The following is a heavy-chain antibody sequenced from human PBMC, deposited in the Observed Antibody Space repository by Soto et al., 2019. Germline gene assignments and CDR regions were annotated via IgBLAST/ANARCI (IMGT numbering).Heavy chain of an antibody. Sequence: GGSLRLSCAASGFTFTNYWMSWVRQAPGKGLEWVANIKPDGSEKFYVDSLKGRFTMSRDNAKNSLYLQMNGLRADDTAVYYCARGDYYDTSGPFSDAFAICGQGTMVTVSS. CDR2: IKPDGSEK. J-gene: IGHJ3*02. CDR3: ARGDYYDTSGPFSDAFAI. CDR1: GFTFTNYW. V-gene: IGHV3-7*04. D-gene: IGHD3-22*01.